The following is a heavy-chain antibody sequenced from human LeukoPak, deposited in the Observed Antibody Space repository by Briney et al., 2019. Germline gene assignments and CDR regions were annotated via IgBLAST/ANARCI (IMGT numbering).Heavy chain of an antibody. J-gene: IGHJ4*02. CDR1: GFTFSNYW. CDR2: ISSSGSTI. CDR3: ASGGYSGYDSIDY. D-gene: IGHD5-12*01. V-gene: IGHV3-11*04. Sequence: PGGSLRLSCAVSGFTFSNYWMSWVRQAPGKGLEWVSYISSSGSTIYYADSVKGRFTISRDNAKNSLYLQMNSLRAEDTAVYYCASGGYSGYDSIDYWGQGTLVTVSS.